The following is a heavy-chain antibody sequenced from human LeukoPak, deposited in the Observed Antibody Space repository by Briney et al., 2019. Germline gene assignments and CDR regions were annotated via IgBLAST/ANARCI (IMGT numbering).Heavy chain of an antibody. Sequence: SETLSLTCTVSGDSISSGGWYWSWLRQPPGQGLEWIGYIYHSGITSYNPSLKSRLTISVDRSRNQFSLKLSSVTAADTAVYYCARSTWLLDKWGQGTLVTVSS. CDR2: IYHSGIT. V-gene: IGHV4-30-2*02. CDR3: ARSTWLLDK. J-gene: IGHJ4*02. D-gene: IGHD3-22*01. CDR1: GDSISSGGWY.